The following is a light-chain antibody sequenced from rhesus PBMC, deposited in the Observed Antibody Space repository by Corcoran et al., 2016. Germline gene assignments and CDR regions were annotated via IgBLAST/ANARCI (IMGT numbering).Light chain of an antibody. J-gene: IGKJ1*01. CDR1: QGISSW. Sequence: DIQMTQSPSSLSASVGDRVTITCRASQGISSWLAWYQQKPGKAPKLLIYKASRLQSGVPSRFSGSGSGTNFTLPISSMQPEDFATYYCQQYNSAPRTFGQGTKVEIK. V-gene: IGKV1-21*01. CDR3: QQYNSAPRT. CDR2: KAS.